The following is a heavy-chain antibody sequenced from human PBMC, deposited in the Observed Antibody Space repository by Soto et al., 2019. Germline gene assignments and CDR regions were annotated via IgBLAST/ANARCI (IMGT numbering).Heavy chain of an antibody. J-gene: IGHJ4*02. CDR1: GVSISSYY. D-gene: IGHD6-13*01. V-gene: IGHV4-59*01. CDR2: VSYRTTT. CDR3: ARVNLGGITSAGVDY. Sequence: SETLSLTCTVSGVSISSYYWSWIRQPPGKGLEWIGYVSYRTTTNNNPSLESRVIMSLDTSKNQISLKLSSVTAADTAVYYCARVNLGGITSAGVDYWGQGTLVTVSS.